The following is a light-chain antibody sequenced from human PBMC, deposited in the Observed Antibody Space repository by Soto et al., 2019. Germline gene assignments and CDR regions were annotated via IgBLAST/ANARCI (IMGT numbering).Light chain of an antibody. CDR1: QSVSNNY. V-gene: IGKV3-20*01. J-gene: IGKJ1*01. CDR3: QQYGSSGT. CDR2: GAS. Sequence: EIVLTQSPGTLSLSPGARATLSCRASQSVSNNYLAWYQQKPGQAPRLLIYGASNRATGIPDRFSVSGSGTDFPLPISRLEPEDFAVDDCQQYGSSGTFGQGTKVEIK.